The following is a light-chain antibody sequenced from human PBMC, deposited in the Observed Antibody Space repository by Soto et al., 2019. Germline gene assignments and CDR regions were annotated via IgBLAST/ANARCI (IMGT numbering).Light chain of an antibody. Sequence: DIQVTQNTSSVSASVGDRVTITCRASQPITNYLTWYQQQSGKAPKLLIYATSTLQSGVPSKFSGSASGTDFTLTISSLQPEDFATYYCQQSYSTPWTFGQGTKVDNK. V-gene: IGKV1-39*01. CDR1: QPITNY. CDR3: QQSYSTPWT. CDR2: ATS. J-gene: IGKJ1*01.